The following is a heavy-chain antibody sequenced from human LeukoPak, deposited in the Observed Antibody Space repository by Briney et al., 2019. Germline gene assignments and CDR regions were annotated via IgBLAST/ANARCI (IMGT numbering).Heavy chain of an antibody. V-gene: IGHV1-69*01. CDR3: ARVSPVTTDYYYYGMDV. CDR1: GGTFSSYA. Sequence: ASVKVSCKASGGTFSSYAISWVRQSPGQGLEWMGGIIPIFGTANYAQKFQGRVTITADESTSTAYMELSSLRSEDTAVYYCARVSPVTTDYYYYGMDVWGQGTTVTVSS. CDR2: IIPIFGTA. D-gene: IGHD4-17*01. J-gene: IGHJ6*02.